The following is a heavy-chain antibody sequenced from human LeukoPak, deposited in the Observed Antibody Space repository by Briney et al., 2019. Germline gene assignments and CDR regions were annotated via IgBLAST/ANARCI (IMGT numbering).Heavy chain of an antibody. CDR2: IYHGDADT. Sequence: GESLKISCKGSGYSFTSYWIGWVRQMRGKGLEWMGIIYHGDADTRYSPSFQGQVTISADKSISTAYLQWSSLKASDTAMYYCARSRITMVRGVIYYFDYWGQGTLVTVSS. CDR1: GYSFTSYW. V-gene: IGHV5-51*01. J-gene: IGHJ4*02. D-gene: IGHD3-10*01. CDR3: ARSRITMVRGVIYYFDY.